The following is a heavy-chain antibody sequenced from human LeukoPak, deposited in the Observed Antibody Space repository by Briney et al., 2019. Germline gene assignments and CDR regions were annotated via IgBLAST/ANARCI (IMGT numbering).Heavy chain of an antibody. D-gene: IGHD5-12*01. CDR1: GFTLSGYE. J-gene: IGHJ4*02. CDR2: ISTSGTII. Sequence: PGGSLRLSCAASGFTLSGYEMNWVRQAPGKGLEWVSYISTSGTIIYYADSVEGRFTVSRDNAKNSLYLQMNSLRAEDTAVYYCARVRRGYSGYDREGYYFDYWGQGTLVTVSS. CDR3: ARVRRGYSGYDREGYYFDY. V-gene: IGHV3-48*03.